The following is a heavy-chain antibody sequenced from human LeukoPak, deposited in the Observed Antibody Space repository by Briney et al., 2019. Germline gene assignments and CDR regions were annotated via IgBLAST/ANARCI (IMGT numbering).Heavy chain of an antibody. J-gene: IGHJ4*02. D-gene: IGHD1-26*01. Sequence: PGGSLRLSCEASEFTFSSYSMNWVRQAPGKGLEWVSYISSSSSTIYYAEFVKGRFTISRDNAKNSLYLQMNSLRVEDTAVYYCARSRGNSGSYPLDYWGQGTLVTVSS. CDR1: EFTFSSYS. CDR2: ISSSSSTI. V-gene: IGHV3-48*01. CDR3: ARSRGNSGSYPLDY.